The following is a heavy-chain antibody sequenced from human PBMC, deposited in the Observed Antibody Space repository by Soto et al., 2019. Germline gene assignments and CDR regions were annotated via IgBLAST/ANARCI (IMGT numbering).Heavy chain of an antibody. CDR1: GYSFTRYW. J-gene: IGHJ4*02. V-gene: IGHV5-51*01. Sequence: PGESLKISCKGSGYSFTRYWIGWVRRMPGKGLEWLGIIYPGDSDTRYSPSFQGQVTISADKSISTAYLQWSSLKASDTAMYFCALHTSGSDICHCGQGNLLTVS. CDR3: ALHTSGSDICH. D-gene: IGHD6-19*01. CDR2: IYPGDSDT.